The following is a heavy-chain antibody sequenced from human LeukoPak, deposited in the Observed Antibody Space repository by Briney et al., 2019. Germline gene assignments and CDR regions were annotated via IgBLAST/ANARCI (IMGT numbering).Heavy chain of an antibody. J-gene: IGHJ5*02. D-gene: IGHD2-2*01. CDR3: ARSEDIVVVPANWFDP. CDR2: INPNSGGT. CDR1: GYTFTGYY. Sequence: GASVKVSCKASGYTFTGYYMHWVRQAPGQGLEWMGWINPNSGGTNYAQKFQGRVTMTRDTSISTAYMELSRLRSDDTAVYYCARSEDIVVVPANWFDPWGQGTLVTVSS. V-gene: IGHV1-2*02.